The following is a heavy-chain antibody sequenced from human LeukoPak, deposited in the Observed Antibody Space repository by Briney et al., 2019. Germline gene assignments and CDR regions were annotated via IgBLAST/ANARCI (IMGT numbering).Heavy chain of an antibody. J-gene: IGHJ6*02. CDR2: LKLYDGSK. Sequence: ASVKVSCKASGYSFIRYHIHWVRQAPGQGPEWMGVLKLYDGSKSHAQKFQGRVTMTSDTSTSTVYMELSSLRSEDTAVYFCARGVATIPDWYYYYGMDVWGQGTTVTVSS. V-gene: IGHV1-46*01. D-gene: IGHD5-24*01. CDR1: GYSFIRYH. CDR3: ARGVATIPDWYYYYGMDV.